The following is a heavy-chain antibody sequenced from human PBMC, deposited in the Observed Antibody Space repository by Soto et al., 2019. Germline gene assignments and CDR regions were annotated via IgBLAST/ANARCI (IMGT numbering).Heavy chain of an antibody. CDR3: ARLAFYSGYDHYYYYYGMGV. V-gene: IGHV3-21*01. D-gene: IGHD5-12*01. J-gene: IGHJ6*02. Sequence: PGGSLRLSCAASGFTFSSYSMNWVRQAPGKGLEWVSSISSSSSYIYYADSVKGRFTISRDNAKNSLYLQMNSLRAEDTAVYYCARLAFYSGYDHYYYYYGMGVWGQGTTVTVSS. CDR2: ISSSSSYI. CDR1: GFTFSSYS.